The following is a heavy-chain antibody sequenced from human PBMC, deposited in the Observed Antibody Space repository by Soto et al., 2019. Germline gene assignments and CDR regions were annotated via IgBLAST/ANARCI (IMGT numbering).Heavy chain of an antibody. J-gene: IGHJ4*02. CDR2: IGVSGYDT. CDR3: ASDRSAWTSSEPLY. Sequence: EVQLLESGGGLVQPGGSLRLSCAASGFTLSNYAMTWVRQAPGKGLEWVSTIGVSGYDTCYADSVKGRFTISRDTSKNTLYLQMNSLRVGDSALYYCASDRSAWTSSEPLYWGQGTLITVSS. V-gene: IGHV3-23*01. CDR1: GFTLSNYA. D-gene: IGHD2-2*01.